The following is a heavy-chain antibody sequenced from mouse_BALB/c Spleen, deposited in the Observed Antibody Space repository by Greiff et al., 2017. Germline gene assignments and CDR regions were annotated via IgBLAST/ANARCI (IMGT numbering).Heavy chain of an antibody. CDR3: ARSLLRDYAMDY. D-gene: IGHD1-1*01. V-gene: IGHV14-3*02. Sequence: VHVKQSGAELVKPGASVKLSCTASGFNIKDTYMHWVKQRPEQGLEWIGRIDPANGNTKYDPKFQGKATITADTSSNTAYLQLSSLTSEDTAVYYCARSLLRDYAMDYWGQGTSVTVSS. CDR2: IDPANGNT. CDR1: GFNIKDTY. J-gene: IGHJ4*01.